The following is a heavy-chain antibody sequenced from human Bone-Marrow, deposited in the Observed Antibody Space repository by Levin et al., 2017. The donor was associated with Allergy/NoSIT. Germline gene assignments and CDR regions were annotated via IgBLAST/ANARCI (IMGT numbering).Heavy chain of an antibody. CDR2: ISIRDVSI. CDR1: GFIFSAYY. Sequence: GESLKISCSASGFIFSAYYMTWVRQAPGKGLEWVAYISIRDVSIFYADSVRGRFTISRDDSRNSLYLQMNSLRVEDTAVYYCARIQILCCYIVAPIDLWGQGTLVTVSS. J-gene: IGHJ4*03. D-gene: IGHD2-15*01. CDR3: ARIQILCCYIVAPIDL. V-gene: IGHV3-11*01.